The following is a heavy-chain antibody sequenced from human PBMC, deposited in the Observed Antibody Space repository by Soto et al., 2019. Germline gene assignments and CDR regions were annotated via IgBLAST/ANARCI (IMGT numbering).Heavy chain of an antibody. V-gene: IGHV4-34*01. CDR1: GGSISGYY. CDR2: INHSGST. CDR3: ARDKITGLFDY. Sequence: QVQLQQWGAGLLKPSETLSLTCAVYGGSISGYYWTWIHQPPGTGLEWIGEINHSGSTNYNPSLKSRVTISVDTSKNQFSLKLTSVTAADTAVYYCARDKITGLFDYWGQGTLVTVSS. D-gene: IGHD2-8*02. J-gene: IGHJ4*02.